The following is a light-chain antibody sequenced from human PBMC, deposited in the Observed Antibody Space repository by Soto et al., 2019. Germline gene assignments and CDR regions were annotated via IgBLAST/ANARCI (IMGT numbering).Light chain of an antibody. CDR3: CAYTARTTLSWV. J-gene: IGLJ3*02. V-gene: IGLV2-14*03. CDR2: DVD. CDR1: SSDIGGYNH. Sequence: QSALTQPTSVSGSPGQSITISCTGVSSDIGGYNHVSWYQQHPGNVPRLIIYDVDNRPLGISNRFSGSQSGNTASLSISGLQAEDEADYYCCAYTARTTLSWVFGGATKLTVL.